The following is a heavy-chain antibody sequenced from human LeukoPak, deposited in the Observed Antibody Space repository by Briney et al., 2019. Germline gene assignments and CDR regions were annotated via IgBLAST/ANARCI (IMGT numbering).Heavy chain of an antibody. J-gene: IGHJ4*02. D-gene: IGHD3-22*01. CDR1: FTXXXXA. V-gene: IGHV3-33*01. CDR2: IWYDGSNK. Sequence: FTXXXXAMHWVRQAPGKGLEWVAVIWYDGSNKNYADSVKGRFTISRDNSKNTLYLQMNSLRAEDTAVYYCARVAMSDSSGYCDYWGQGTKVTVSS. CDR3: ARVAMSDSSGYCDY.